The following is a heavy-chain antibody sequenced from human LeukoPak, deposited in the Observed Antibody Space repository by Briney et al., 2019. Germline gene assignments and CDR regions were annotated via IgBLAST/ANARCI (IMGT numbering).Heavy chain of an antibody. CDR1: DNSISTSDFY. CDR2: IYYRGST. D-gene: IGHD2-21*02. J-gene: IGHJ4*02. V-gene: IGHV4-39*07. Sequence: SETLSLTCSVSDNSISTSDFYWGWIRQPPGKGLEWIGSIYYRGSTYYNSSLKSRATISVDTSKSQFSLKLSSVTAADTAVYYCAREAYCGGDCYSGFDYWGQGTLVTVSS. CDR3: AREAYCGGDCYSGFDY.